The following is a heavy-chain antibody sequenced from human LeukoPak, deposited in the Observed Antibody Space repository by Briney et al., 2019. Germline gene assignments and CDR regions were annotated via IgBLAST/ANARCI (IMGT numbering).Heavy chain of an antibody. D-gene: IGHD2-2*03. CDR2: IIPIFGTA. J-gene: IGHJ3*02. Sequence: ASVKVSCKASGGTFSSYAISWVRQAPGQGLEWMGGIIPIFGTANYAQKFQGRVTITADESTSTAYMELSSLRSEDTAVYYCARSLDRKILDAFDIWGQGTMVTVSS. CDR3: ARSLDRKILDAFDI. CDR1: GGTFSSYA. V-gene: IGHV1-69*13.